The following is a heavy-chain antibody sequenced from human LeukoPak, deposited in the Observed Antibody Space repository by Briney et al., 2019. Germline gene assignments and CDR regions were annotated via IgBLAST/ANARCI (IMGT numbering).Heavy chain of an antibody. CDR2: ISAYNGNT. Sequence: ASVKVSCKASGYTFTSYGISWVRQAPGQGLEWMGWISAYNGNTNYAQKLQGRVTMTTDTSTSTAYMELRSLRAEDTAVYYCAKHVGIYYFDYWGQGTLVTVSS. D-gene: IGHD7-27*01. J-gene: IGHJ4*02. V-gene: IGHV1-18*01. CDR3: AKHVGIYYFDY. CDR1: GYTFTSYG.